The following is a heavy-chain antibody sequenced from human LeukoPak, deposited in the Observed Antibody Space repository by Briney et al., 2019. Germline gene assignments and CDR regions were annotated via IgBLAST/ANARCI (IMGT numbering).Heavy chain of an antibody. CDR1: GGTFTNYA. CDR3: ARDQMPVWNDASHSGWFDP. V-gene: IGHV1-69*01. CDR2: IIPIFGTA. Sequence: SVKVSCKASGGTFTNYAISWVRQAPGQGLEWMGGIIPIFGTANYAQKFQGRVTITADESTSTAYMELSSLRSEDTAVYYCARDQMPVWNDASHSGWFDPWGQGTLVTVSS. D-gene: IGHD1-1*01. J-gene: IGHJ5*02.